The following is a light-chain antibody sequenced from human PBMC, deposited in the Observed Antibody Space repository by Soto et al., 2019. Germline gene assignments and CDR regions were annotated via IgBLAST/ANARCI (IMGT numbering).Light chain of an antibody. J-gene: IGKJ5*01. V-gene: IGKV1-9*01. CDR2: AAS. CDR1: QGISSY. CDR3: QHLDSYST. Sequence: DIQLTQSPSFLSASVGDRVTITCRASQGISSYLAWYQQKPGKAPMLLIYAASTLQSAVPSRFSGSGSGTEFTLTISSLQPEDFATYYCQHLDSYSTFGQGTRLEIK.